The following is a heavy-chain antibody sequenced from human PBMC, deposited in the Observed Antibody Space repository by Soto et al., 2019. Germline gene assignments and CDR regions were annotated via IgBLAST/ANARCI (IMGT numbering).Heavy chain of an antibody. CDR1: GFSLSNAKMG. CDR3: ARKGDTYYYAMDV. J-gene: IGHJ6*02. V-gene: IGHV2-26*01. D-gene: IGHD1-26*01. CDR2: IFSNDEE. Sequence: QVTLKESGPVLVKPTETLTLTCAVSGFSLSNAKMGVSWIRQPPGKALEWLAHIFSNDEESYSTSLKSRLTISKDTSKSQVVPTMTDMDPVDTATYYCARKGDTYYYAMDVWGHGITVTVSS.